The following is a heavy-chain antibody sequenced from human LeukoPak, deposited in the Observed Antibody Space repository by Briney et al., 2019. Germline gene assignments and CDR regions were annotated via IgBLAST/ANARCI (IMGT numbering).Heavy chain of an antibody. D-gene: IGHD3-10*01. CDR3: ARDLGRLWFGELLANWFDP. CDR2: IYTSGST. J-gene: IGHJ5*02. CDR1: GGSISRYY. Sequence: SDTLSLTCTVSGGSISRYYWSWIRQPAGKGLEWIDSIYTSGSTNYNPSLTSRVNISVDQSQNQFFLKLSPVTAADTAVYYCARDLGRLWFGELLANWFDPWGQGTLVTVSS. V-gene: IGHV4-4*07.